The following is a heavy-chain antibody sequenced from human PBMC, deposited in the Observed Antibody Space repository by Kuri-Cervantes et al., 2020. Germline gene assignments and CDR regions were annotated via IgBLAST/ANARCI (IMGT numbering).Heavy chain of an antibody. J-gene: IGHJ6*02. CDR2: FDPEDGET. D-gene: IGHD3-22*01. Sequence: ASVKVSCKVSGYTLTELSMHWVRQAPGKGLEWMGGFDPEDGETIYARKFQGRVTMTEDTSTDTAYMELSSLRSEDTAVYYCATGNTMMVVGFLNGMDVWGQGTTVTVSS. CDR1: GYTLTELS. V-gene: IGHV1-24*01. CDR3: ATGNTMMVVGFLNGMDV.